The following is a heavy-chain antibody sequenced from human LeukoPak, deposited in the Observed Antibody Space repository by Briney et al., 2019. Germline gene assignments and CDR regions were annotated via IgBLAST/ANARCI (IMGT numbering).Heavy chain of an antibody. D-gene: IGHD6-13*01. V-gene: IGHV4-34*01. Sequence: PETLSLTCAVYGGAFSGYYWSWIRQPPGKGLEWIGEINHRGSTNYNPSLKRRGTISVDTSKNQFSLKLSSVTAADTDVYYCAREIAAAGTDYWGQGTLVTVSS. CDR1: GGAFSGYY. CDR2: INHRGST. CDR3: AREIAAAGTDY. J-gene: IGHJ4*02.